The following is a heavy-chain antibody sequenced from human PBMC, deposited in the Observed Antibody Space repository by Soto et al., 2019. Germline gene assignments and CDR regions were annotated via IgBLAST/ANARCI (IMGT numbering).Heavy chain of an antibody. CDR3: ARLQAAAGDNDLTFDY. CDR1: GYSFSSYW. Sequence: PGESLKISCKGSGYSFSSYWIGWVLQIPWKGLEWMGIIYPGDSYTNYSPSFQGHVTISADKSISTAYLQWSSLKASDTAMYYCARLQAAAGDNDLTFDYWGQGTLVTVSS. J-gene: IGHJ4*02. CDR2: IYPGDSYT. V-gene: IGHV5-51*01. D-gene: IGHD6-13*01.